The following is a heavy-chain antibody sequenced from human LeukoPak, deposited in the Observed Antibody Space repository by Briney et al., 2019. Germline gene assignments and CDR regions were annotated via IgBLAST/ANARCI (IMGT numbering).Heavy chain of an antibody. V-gene: IGHV1-2*02. CDR2: INPNSGGT. Sequence: ASVEVSCKASGYTFTGYYMHWVRQAPGQGLEWMGWINPNSGGTNYAQKFQGRVTMTRDTSISTAYMELSRLRSDDTAVYYCAFLPYDYVWGSYRYPRPYYFDYWGQGTLVTVSS. CDR1: GYTFTGYY. D-gene: IGHD3-16*02. J-gene: IGHJ4*02. CDR3: AFLPYDYVWGSYRYPRPYYFDY.